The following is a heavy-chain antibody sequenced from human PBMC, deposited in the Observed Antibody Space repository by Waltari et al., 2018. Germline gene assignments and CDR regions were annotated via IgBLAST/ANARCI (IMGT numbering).Heavy chain of an antibody. CDR2: IRYDGSNK. Sequence: QVQLVESGGGVVQPGGSLRLSCAASGFTFSSYGMHWVRQAPGKGLWWVSFIRYDGSNKYYADSVKGRFTISRDNSKNTLYLQMNSLRAEDTAVYYCAKEGIAVAGRGNAFDIWGQGTMVTVSS. D-gene: IGHD6-19*01. J-gene: IGHJ3*02. V-gene: IGHV3-30*02. CDR1: GFTFSSYG. CDR3: AKEGIAVAGRGNAFDI.